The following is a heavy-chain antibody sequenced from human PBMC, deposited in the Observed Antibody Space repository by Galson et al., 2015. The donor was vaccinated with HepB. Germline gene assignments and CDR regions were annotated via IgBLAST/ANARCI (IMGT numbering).Heavy chain of an antibody. J-gene: IGHJ6*02. D-gene: IGHD1-26*01. Sequence: RLSCAASGFTFSDYYTSWIRQAPGKGLEWVAVILYDGSNKYYADSVKGRFTISRDNSKNTLYLQMNSLRAEDTAVYYCAREGKSGSYRGSYYYYGMDVWGQGTTVTVSS. V-gene: IGHV3-30*03. CDR3: AREGKSGSYRGSYYYYGMDV. CDR2: ILYDGSNK. CDR1: GFTFSDYY.